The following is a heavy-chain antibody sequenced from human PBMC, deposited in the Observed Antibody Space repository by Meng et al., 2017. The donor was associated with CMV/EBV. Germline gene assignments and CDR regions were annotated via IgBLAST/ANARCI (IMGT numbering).Heavy chain of an antibody. CDR1: GYTFTDYY. Sequence: ASVKVSCKASGYTFTDYYMHWVRQAPGQGLEWMGWINPNSGGTNYAQKFQGRVTMTSDTSISTAYMELSRLRSDDTAVYYCASYCSGGSGYYYWGQGTLVTVSS. CDR3: ASYCSGGSGYYY. D-gene: IGHD2-15*01. CDR2: INPNSGGT. J-gene: IGHJ4*02. V-gene: IGHV1-2*02.